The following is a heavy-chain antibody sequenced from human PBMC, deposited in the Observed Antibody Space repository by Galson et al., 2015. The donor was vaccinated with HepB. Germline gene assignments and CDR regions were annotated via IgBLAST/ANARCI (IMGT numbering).Heavy chain of an antibody. CDR2: IYYSGST. CDR1: GGSISSYY. V-gene: IGHV4-59*01. Sequence: LSLTCTVSGGSISSYYWSWIWQPPGKGLEWIGYIYYSGSTNYNPSLKSRVTISVDTSKNQFSLKLSSVTAADTAVYYCARGLRSSGYYSYYYYYMDVWGKGTTVTVSS. CDR3: ARGLRSSGYYSYYYYYMDV. J-gene: IGHJ6*03. D-gene: IGHD3-3*01.